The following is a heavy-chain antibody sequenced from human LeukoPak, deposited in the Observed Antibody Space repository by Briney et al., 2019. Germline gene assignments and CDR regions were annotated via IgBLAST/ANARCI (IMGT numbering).Heavy chain of an antibody. CDR2: IYYGAST. Sequence: SETLSLTCSVSDGSISSSNYYWAWIRQPPGKGLEWIASIYYGASTYYNPSLKSRVTISVDTSKNQFSLHLNSVTPEDTAVYYCAREVGGWRPLDYWGQGTLVTVSS. D-gene: IGHD6-19*01. CDR1: DGSISSSNYY. V-gene: IGHV4-39*07. CDR3: AREVGGWRPLDY. J-gene: IGHJ4*02.